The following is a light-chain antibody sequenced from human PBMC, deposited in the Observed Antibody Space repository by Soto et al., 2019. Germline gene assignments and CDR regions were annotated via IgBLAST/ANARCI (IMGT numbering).Light chain of an antibody. CDR2: GAS. CDR3: QQYYKWALT. V-gene: IGKV3-15*01. Sequence: EIVMTQSPATLSVSPGERATLSCRASQSVSSTLAWYQQKPGQAPRLLIYGASTRATGVPVRVSGSGSETEFTLTLSSLQSEDFSDYDWQQYYKWALTFGEGTRLEIK. J-gene: IGKJ5*01. CDR1: QSVSST.